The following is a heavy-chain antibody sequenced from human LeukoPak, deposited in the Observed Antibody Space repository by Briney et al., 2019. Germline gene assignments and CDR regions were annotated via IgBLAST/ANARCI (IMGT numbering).Heavy chain of an antibody. D-gene: IGHD3-22*01. CDR2: IYYSGST. V-gene: IGHV4-59*01. CDR3: ARVPNYYDSSGYYPDAFDI. CDR1: GGSISSYY. Sequence: SETLSLTCTVSGGSISSYYWSWIRQPPGKGLEWIGYIYYSGSTNYNPSLKSRVTISVDTSKNQFSLKLSSVTAADTAVYYCARVPNYYDSSGYYPDAFDIWGQGTMVTVSS. J-gene: IGHJ3*02.